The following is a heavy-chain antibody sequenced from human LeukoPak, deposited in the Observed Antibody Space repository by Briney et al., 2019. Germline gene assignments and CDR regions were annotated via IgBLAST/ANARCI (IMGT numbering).Heavy chain of an antibody. CDR1: GFTFSSYS. D-gene: IGHD6-13*01. V-gene: IGHV3-21*01. J-gene: IGHJ6*03. Sequence: GGSLRLSCAASGFTFSSYSMNWVRQAPGKGLEWVSSISSSGSYIYYADSVKGRFTISRDNAKNSLYLQMNSLRAEDTAVYYCAAIHRAIAAASMDVWGKGTTVTVSS. CDR2: ISSSGSYI. CDR3: AAIHRAIAAASMDV.